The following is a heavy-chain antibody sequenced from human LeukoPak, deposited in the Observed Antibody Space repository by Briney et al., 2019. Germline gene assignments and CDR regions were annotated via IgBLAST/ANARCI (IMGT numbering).Heavy chain of an antibody. Sequence: GGSLRLSCVGSGFSFISVWLNWVRQAPGKGLEWVAVISYDGSNKYYADSVKGRFTISRDNSKNTLYLQMNSPRAEDTAVYYCARGTLPTYYYYGMDVWGQGTTVTVSS. J-gene: IGHJ6*02. D-gene: IGHD1-14*01. CDR3: ARGTLPTYYYYGMDV. CDR2: ISYDGSNK. V-gene: IGHV3-30-3*01. CDR1: GFSFISVW.